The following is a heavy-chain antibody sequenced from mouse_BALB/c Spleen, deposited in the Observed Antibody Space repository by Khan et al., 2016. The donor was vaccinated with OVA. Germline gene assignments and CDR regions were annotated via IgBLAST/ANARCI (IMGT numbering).Heavy chain of an antibody. Sequence: QVQLQQSGAELARPGASVKLSCKASGYTFTDYYINWVKQRTGQGLEWIGEISPGSGDTYYNERFKGKATLTADKSSRTAYMPLSSLTSEASAVYFFARRNYFGYTFAYWGQGTLVTVSA. D-gene: IGHD1-2*01. CDR3: ARRNYFGYTFAY. J-gene: IGHJ3*01. CDR1: GYTFTDYY. CDR2: ISPGSGDT. V-gene: IGHV1-77*01.